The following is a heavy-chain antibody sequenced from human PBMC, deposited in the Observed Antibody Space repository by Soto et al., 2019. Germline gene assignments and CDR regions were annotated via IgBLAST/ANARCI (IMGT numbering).Heavy chain of an antibody. Sequence: VLLVESGGGLVQSGGSLRLSCAASGFIFGNYWMTWVRQAAGKGPEWVASIKEDGSDKKYADSVMGRLNITRDNANESMSMQMNSLRAADTAVYYCARHGIAAPGTLTYWGQGTLVTVSS. CDR3: ARHGIAAPGTLTY. CDR1: GFIFGNYW. J-gene: IGHJ4*02. V-gene: IGHV3-7*05. CDR2: IKEDGSDK. D-gene: IGHD6-13*01.